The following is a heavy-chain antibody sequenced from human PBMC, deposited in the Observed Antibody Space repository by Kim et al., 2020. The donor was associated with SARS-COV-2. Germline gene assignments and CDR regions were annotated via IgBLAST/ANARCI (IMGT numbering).Heavy chain of an antibody. J-gene: IGHJ5*02. Sequence: ASVKVSCKASGYTFTGYYMHWVRQAPGQGLEWMGRINPNSGGTNYAQKFQGRVTMTRDTSISTAYMELSRLRSDDTAVYYCARDPGYSSSSADNWFDPWGQGTLVTVSS. CDR2: INPNSGGT. V-gene: IGHV1-2*06. CDR1: GYTFTGYY. D-gene: IGHD6-6*01. CDR3: ARDPGYSSSSADNWFDP.